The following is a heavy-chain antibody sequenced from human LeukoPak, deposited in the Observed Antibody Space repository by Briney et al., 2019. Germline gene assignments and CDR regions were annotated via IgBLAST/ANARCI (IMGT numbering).Heavy chain of an antibody. V-gene: IGHV1-18*01. Sequence: SVKVSCKASGYTFTSYGISWVRQAPGQGLEWMGWISAYNGNTNYAQKLQGRVTMTTDTSTSTAYMELRSLRSDDTAVYYCARDRGGKYYYDSSGYYPDAFDIWGQGTMVTVSS. J-gene: IGHJ3*02. D-gene: IGHD3-22*01. CDR2: ISAYNGNT. CDR1: GYTFTSYG. CDR3: ARDRGGKYYYDSSGYYPDAFDI.